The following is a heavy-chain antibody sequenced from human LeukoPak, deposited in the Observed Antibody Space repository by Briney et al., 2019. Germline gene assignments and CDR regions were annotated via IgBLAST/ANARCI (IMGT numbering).Heavy chain of an antibody. CDR2: IKPNGGST. V-gene: IGHV1-46*01. J-gene: IGHJ3*02. D-gene: IGHD3-16*01. CDR1: GYTLTSYY. CDR3: ARVFSSYAGYDAFDI. Sequence: ASVKVSCKASGYTLTSYYMRWVRQTPGQGLEWMGIIKPNGGSTSYTQKFQGRVTMTRDTSTSTVYMELSSLRSEDTAVYYCARVFSSYAGYDAFDIWGQGTMVTVSS.